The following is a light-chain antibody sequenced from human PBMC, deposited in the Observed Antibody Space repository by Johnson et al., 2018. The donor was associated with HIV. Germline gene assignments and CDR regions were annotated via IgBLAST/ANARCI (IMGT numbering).Light chain of an antibody. V-gene: IGLV1-51*01. CDR3: GTWDSSLSAYV. CDR2: DNN. J-gene: IGLJ1*01. CDR1: SSNIGNNY. Sequence: QSVLTQPPSVSAAPGQKVTISCSGSSSNIGNNYVSWYQQLPGTAPKLLIYDNNKRPSGIPDRFSGSKSGTSATLGITRLQTGDEADYYCGTWDSSLSAYVFGTGTKVTGL.